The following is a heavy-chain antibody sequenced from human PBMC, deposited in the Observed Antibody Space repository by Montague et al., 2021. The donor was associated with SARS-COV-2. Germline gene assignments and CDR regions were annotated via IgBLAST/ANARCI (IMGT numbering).Heavy chain of an antibody. CDR2: IYYSGST. CDR3: ARTPAVYVVVVPAARGHFDY. V-gene: IGHV4-31*03. J-gene: IGHJ4*02. CDR1: GGSISSGGYY. Sequence: TLSLTCTVSGGSISSGGYYWSWIRQHPGKGLERIGYIYYSGSTYYNPSLKSRVTISVDTSKNQFSLKLSSVTAADTAVYYCARTPAVYVVVVPAARGHFDYWGQGTLVTVSS. D-gene: IGHD2-2*01.